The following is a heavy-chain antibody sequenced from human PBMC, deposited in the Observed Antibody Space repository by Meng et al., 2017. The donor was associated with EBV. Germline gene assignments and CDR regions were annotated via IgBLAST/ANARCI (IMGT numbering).Heavy chain of an antibody. D-gene: IGHD1-14*01. CDR2: IPSDASHNK. V-gene: IGHV3-30*18. Sequence: GGGVFQPGRSLRLSCAASGFTFSNYGFHWVRQAPGKGPEWVAIIPSDASHNKYYADSVKGRFTISRDNSKNTLYLQMNSLRTEDTAVYYCAKDLSGRFDPWGQGTLVTVSS. CDR1: GFTFSNYG. CDR3: AKDLSGRFDP. J-gene: IGHJ5*02.